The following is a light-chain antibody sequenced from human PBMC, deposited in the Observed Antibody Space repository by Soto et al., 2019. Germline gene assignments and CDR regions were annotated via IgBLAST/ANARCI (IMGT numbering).Light chain of an antibody. J-gene: IGKJ4*01. CDR3: LQHNSYPRGT. CDR2: AAS. CDR1: QGSRNL. V-gene: IGKV1-17*01. Sequence: DIQMTQSPSSLSASVGDRVTITCRASQGSRNLLGWYQQKPGKAPKRLIYAASSVKSGVISAFSGSGSCTELFLTIISLQPEDYATYYCLQHNSYPRGTFGGGTKVDIK.